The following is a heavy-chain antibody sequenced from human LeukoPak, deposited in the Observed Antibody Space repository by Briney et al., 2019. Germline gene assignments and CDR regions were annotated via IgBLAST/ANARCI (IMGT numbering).Heavy chain of an antibody. J-gene: IGHJ4*02. CDR1: GDSISSTNYY. Sequence: PSETLSLTCTVSGDSISSTNYYWGWIRQPPGKGLEWIGSIYYSGSADYNPSLKSRVTISVDTSKNQFSLKLTSVTAADAAVYYCARHRYCNGSSCYAFDYWGQGTLVTVSS. V-gene: IGHV4-39*01. CDR3: ARHRYCNGSSCYAFDY. CDR2: IYYSGSA. D-gene: IGHD2-2*01.